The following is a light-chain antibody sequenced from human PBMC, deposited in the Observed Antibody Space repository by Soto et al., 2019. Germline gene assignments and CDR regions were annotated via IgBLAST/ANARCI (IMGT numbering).Light chain of an antibody. CDR3: TSYAGGNNV. CDR1: SSDVGGYNY. Sequence: QSALTQPPSASGSPGQSVTISCTGTSSDVGGYNYVSWYQQHPGKVPTHMVYEVNKRPSGVPDRFSGSKSGNTASLTVAGLQAEDEADYYCTSYAGGNNVFGTGTQLTVL. J-gene: IGLJ1*01. V-gene: IGLV2-8*01. CDR2: EVN.